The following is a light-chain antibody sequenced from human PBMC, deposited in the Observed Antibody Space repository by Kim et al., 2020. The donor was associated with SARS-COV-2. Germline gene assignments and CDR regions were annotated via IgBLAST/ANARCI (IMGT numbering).Light chain of an antibody. CDR2: AAS. V-gene: IGKV1-39*01. CDR1: QSISSH. J-gene: IGKJ5*01. CDR3: QQSYSFPQIT. Sequence: SLGDRVSIACRADQSISSHLSWYQHKPGRAPKLLIYAASSLQSGVPSRFSGSGSGTDFTLTISSLQPEDFATYYCQQSYSFPQITFGQGTRLEIK.